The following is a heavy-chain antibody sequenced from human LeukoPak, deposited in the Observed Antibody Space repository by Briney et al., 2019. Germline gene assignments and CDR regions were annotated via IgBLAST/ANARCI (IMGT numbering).Heavy chain of an antibody. Sequence: SETLSLTCTVSGGSISSSSYYWGWIRQPPGKGLEWIGSIYFTGTTLYNPSLTSRVTISVDTSKNHFSLKLSSVTAADTAIYYCTRHRGSGFDYWGQGTLVTVSS. V-gene: IGHV4-39*01. CDR1: GGSISSSSYY. D-gene: IGHD6-19*01. J-gene: IGHJ4*02. CDR3: TRHRGSGFDY. CDR2: IYFTGTT.